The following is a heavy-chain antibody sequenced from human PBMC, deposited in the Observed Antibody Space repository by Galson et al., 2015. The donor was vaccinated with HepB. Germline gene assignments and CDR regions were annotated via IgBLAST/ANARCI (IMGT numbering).Heavy chain of an antibody. CDR1: GGSISSYY. CDR2: IYYSGST. V-gene: IGHV4-59*01. D-gene: IGHD3-10*01. J-gene: IGHJ6*02. CDR3: ARVITSGSYYYYYYYGMDV. Sequence: SETLSLTCTVSGGSISSYYWSWIRQPPGKGLEWIGYIYYSGSTNYNPSLKSRVTISVDTSKNQFSLKLSSVTAADTAVYYCARVITSGSYYYYYYYGMDVWGQGTTVTVSS.